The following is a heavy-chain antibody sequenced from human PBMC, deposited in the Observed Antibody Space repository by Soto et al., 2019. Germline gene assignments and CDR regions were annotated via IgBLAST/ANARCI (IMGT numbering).Heavy chain of an antibody. CDR3: ARWSYLDY. CDR1: GFSFGSYA. J-gene: IGHJ4*02. V-gene: IGHV3-23*01. Sequence: RRLSCAASGFSFGSYALSWVRQAPGKGLEWVSTISGSDGKTFYADSVKGRFSISRDTSQSTLCLQMNSLRADDTAMYYCARWSYLDYWGQGTWVTVSS. CDR2: ISGSDGKT. D-gene: IGHD3-3*01.